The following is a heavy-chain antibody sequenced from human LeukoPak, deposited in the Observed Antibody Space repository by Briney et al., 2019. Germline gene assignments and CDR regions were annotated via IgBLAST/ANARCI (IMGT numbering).Heavy chain of an antibody. V-gene: IGHV4-59*01. CDR2: IYYSGNT. CDR1: GGSIRRDY. D-gene: IGHD3-9*01. CDR3: ARMGHYDILTGYGANWFDS. J-gene: IGHJ5*01. Sequence: SETLSLTCTVSGGSIRRDYWSWIRQPPGKGLEWIGYIYYSGNTHYTGNTNYNPSLQSRVTISLDTSRNQFSLKMRSVTAADTAVYYCARMGHYDILTGYGANWFDSWGQGTLVTVSS.